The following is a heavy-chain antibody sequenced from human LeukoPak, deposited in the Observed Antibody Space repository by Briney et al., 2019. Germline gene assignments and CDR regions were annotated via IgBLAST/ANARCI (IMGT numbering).Heavy chain of an antibody. D-gene: IGHD3-10*01. J-gene: IGHJ6*03. CDR1: GGSISTYY. V-gene: IGHV4-59*01. CDR3: AASGNYFPYYYYMHV. Sequence: PSETLSLTCTVSGGSISTYYWNWIRQPPGKGLEWIGYIYYSGTTNYNPSLKSRVSMSVDTSKNQFSLKLSSVTAADTAVYYCAASGNYFPYYYYMHVWGKGTTVTISS. CDR2: IYYSGTT.